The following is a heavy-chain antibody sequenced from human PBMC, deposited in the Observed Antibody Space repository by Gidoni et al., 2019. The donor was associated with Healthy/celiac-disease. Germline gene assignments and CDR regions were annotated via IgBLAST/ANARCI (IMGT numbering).Heavy chain of an antibody. CDR2: INPNSGGT. D-gene: IGHD2-15*01. J-gene: IGHJ5*02. CDR3: ARGVRMVAATRSWFDP. V-gene: IGHV1-2*04. CDR1: GYTFTGYY. Sequence: QVQLVQSGAEVKKPGASVKVSCTASGYTFTGYYMHWVRQAPGQGLEWMGWINPNSGGTNYAQKFQGWVTMTRDTSISTAYMELSRLRSDDTAVYYCARGVRMVAATRSWFDPWGQGTLVTVSS.